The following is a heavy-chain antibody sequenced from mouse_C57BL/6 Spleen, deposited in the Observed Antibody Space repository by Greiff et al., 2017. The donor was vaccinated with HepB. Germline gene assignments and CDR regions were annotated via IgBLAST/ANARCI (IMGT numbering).Heavy chain of an antibody. CDR2: IHPNSGST. Sequence: QVQLQQSGAELVKPGASVKLSCKASGYTFTSYWMHWVKQRPGQGLEWIGMIHPNSGSTNYNEKFKSKATLTVDKSSSTAYMQLSSLTSEDSAVYYCARGGILPGYMDYWGQGTSVTVSS. D-gene: IGHD2-10*01. J-gene: IGHJ4*01. CDR3: ARGGILPGYMDY. CDR1: GYTFTSYW. V-gene: IGHV1-64*01.